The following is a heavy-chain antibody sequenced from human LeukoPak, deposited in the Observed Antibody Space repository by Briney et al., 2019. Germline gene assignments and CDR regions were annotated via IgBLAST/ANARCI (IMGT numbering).Heavy chain of an antibody. Sequence: SVKVSCKASGGTFSSYAISWVRQAPGQGLEWMGGIIPIFGTANYAQKFQGRVTITADESTSTAYMELSSLRSEDTAVYYCARTRTIFGVVTFDYWGQGTLVTVSS. D-gene: IGHD3-3*01. J-gene: IGHJ4*02. CDR2: IIPIFGTA. V-gene: IGHV1-69*13. CDR3: ARTRTIFGVVTFDY. CDR1: GGTFSSYA.